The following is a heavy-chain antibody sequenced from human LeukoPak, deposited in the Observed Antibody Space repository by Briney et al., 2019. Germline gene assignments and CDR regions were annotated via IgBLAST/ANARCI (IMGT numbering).Heavy chain of an antibody. Sequence: SETLSLTCTVSGGSISSYYWSWIRQPPGKGLEWIGYIYYSGSTNYNPSLKSRVTISVDTSKNQFSLKLSSVTAADTAVYYCARDRRYSGTGRWFDPWGQGTLVTVSS. CDR3: ARDRRYSGTGRWFDP. V-gene: IGHV4-59*01. J-gene: IGHJ5*02. D-gene: IGHD1-7*01. CDR1: GGSISSYY. CDR2: IYYSGST.